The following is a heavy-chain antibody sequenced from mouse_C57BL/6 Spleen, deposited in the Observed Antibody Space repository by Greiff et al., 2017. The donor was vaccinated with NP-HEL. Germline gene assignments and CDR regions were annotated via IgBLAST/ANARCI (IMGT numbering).Heavy chain of an antibody. V-gene: IGHV7-1*01. D-gene: IGHD1-1*01. Sequence: EVKLVESGGGLVQSGRSLRLSCATSGFTFSDFYMEWVRQAPGKGLEWIAASRNKANDYTTEYSASVKGRFIVSRDTSQSILYLQMNALRAEDTAIYYCARENLLGAMDYWGQGTSVTVSS. J-gene: IGHJ4*01. CDR3: ARENLLGAMDY. CDR1: GFTFSDFY. CDR2: SRNKANDYTT.